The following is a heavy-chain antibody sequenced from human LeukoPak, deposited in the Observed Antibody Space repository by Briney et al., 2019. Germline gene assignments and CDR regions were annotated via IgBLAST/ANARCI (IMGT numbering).Heavy chain of an antibody. J-gene: IGHJ4*02. CDR1: GFTFSSYA. V-gene: IGHV3-23*01. Sequence: AGGSLRLSCAASGFTFSSYAMSWVRRAPGKGLEWVSAISGSGGSTYYADSVKGRFTISRDNSKNTLYLQMNSLRAEDTAVYYCAKGVDYCSGGSCPADYWGPGTLVTVSS. CDR3: AKGVDYCSGGSCPADY. CDR2: ISGSGGST. D-gene: IGHD2-15*01.